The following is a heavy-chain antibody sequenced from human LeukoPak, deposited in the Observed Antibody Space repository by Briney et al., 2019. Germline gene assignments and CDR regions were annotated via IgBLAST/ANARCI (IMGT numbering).Heavy chain of an antibody. Sequence: GGSLRLSCAASGFTFSSYSMNWVRQAPGKGLEWVSSISSSSSYIYYAGSVKGRFTIPRDNAKNSLYLQMNSLRAEDTAVYYCAREDTAMVLYYFDYWGQGTLVTVSS. CDR1: GFTFSSYS. CDR2: ISSSSSYI. D-gene: IGHD5-18*01. V-gene: IGHV3-21*01. CDR3: AREDTAMVLYYFDY. J-gene: IGHJ4*02.